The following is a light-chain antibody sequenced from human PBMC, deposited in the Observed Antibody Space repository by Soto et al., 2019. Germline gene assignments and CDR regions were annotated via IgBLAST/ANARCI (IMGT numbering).Light chain of an antibody. J-gene: IGKJ1*01. CDR1: QSISSN. V-gene: IGKV3-15*01. CDR2: GAA. Sequence: EIVMTQSPDILSVSPGERATLSCRANQSISSNLAWYQQKPGQAPRLLIYGAATRATGIPARFSGSGSGTDFTLIISRLEPEDFAVYYCQQYNNWPVFGQGTKVDIK. CDR3: QQYNNWPV.